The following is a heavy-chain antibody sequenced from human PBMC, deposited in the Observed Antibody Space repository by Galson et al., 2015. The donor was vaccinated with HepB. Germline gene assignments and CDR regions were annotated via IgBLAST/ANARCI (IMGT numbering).Heavy chain of an antibody. J-gene: IGHJ4*02. Sequence: SVTVSCKASRSTFNIHWVRQAPGHRLEWMGWISAGNGNTKFSQNFQGRLTITRDTSAYTAYMELSSLTSEDTAVYYCASSPHAAYSSHLDYWGQGTPVTVSS. CDR2: ISAGNGNT. CDR1: RSTFN. CDR3: ASSPHAAYSSHLDY. D-gene: IGHD3-22*01. V-gene: IGHV1-3*01.